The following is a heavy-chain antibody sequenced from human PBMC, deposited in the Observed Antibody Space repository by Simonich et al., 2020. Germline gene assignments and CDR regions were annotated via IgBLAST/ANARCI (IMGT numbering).Heavy chain of an antibody. CDR1: GYTFTSYG. CDR2: ISADNGNN. J-gene: IGHJ4*02. V-gene: IGHV1-18*01. CDR3: ARASRGTWWYYYFDY. Sequence: QVQLVQSGAEVKKPGASVKVSCKASGYTFTSYGISWVRQAPGQGLEWMGWISADNGNNNDTQKPQGRVTRTTTTSTSTAYMELRSLRSDDTAVYYCARASRGTWWYYYFDYWGQGTLVTVSS. D-gene: IGHD2-15*01.